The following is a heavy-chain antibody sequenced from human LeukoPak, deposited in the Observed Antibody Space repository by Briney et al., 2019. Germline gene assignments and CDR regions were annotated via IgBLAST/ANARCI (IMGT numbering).Heavy chain of an antibody. V-gene: IGHV3-74*01. CDR3: VTYNWEYEADY. D-gene: IGHD1-20*01. J-gene: IGHJ4*02. CDR2: ISGDGRTT. Sequence: GGSLRLSCVGSGVTLSNYWMYWVRQGPEKGLVWVSRISGDGRTTDYADSGKGRFTTFRDNAKNTLYLQMNSLRAEDTAVYYCVTYNWEYEADYRGQGTLVTVSS. CDR1: GVTLSNYW.